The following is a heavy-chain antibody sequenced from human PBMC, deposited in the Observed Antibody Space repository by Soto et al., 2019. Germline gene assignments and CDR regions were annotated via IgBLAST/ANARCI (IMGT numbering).Heavy chain of an antibody. Sequence: QVQLQESGPGLLKPSQTLSLTCTVSGGSISSGGYYWSWIHQHPGKGLEWLGYIYYSGSTYYNPSLKSRVTISVDTSKNQFSLRLSSVTAADTALYYCARDAYGGGGYYYGMDVWGQGTTVTVSS. D-gene: IGHD3-10*01. CDR1: GGSISSGGYY. CDR2: IYYSGST. CDR3: ARDAYGGGGYYYGMDV. V-gene: IGHV4-31*03. J-gene: IGHJ6*02.